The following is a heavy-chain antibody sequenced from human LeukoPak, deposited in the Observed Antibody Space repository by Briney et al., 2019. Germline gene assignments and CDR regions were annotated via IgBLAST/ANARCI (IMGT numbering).Heavy chain of an antibody. Sequence: GGSLRLSCAASGFTVSSNFMSWVRQAPGKGLEWVSLIYDGGTTYYADSVKGRFTISRDNSKSTLYLQMNSLRAEDTAVYYCARDGAAQQLVHYFDYWGQGTLVTVSS. D-gene: IGHD6-13*01. J-gene: IGHJ4*02. V-gene: IGHV3-53*01. CDR3: ARDGAAQQLVHYFDY. CDR2: IYDGGTT. CDR1: GFTVSSNF.